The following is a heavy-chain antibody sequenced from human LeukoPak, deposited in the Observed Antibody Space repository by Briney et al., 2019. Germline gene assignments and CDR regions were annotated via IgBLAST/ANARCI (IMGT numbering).Heavy chain of an antibody. D-gene: IGHD3-22*01. Sequence: GGSLRLSCAASGFTFSSYGMHWVRQAPGKGLEWVAFIRYDGSNKYYADSVKGRFTISRDNSKNTLYLQMNSLRAEDTAVDYCVKDMDYYYDSSGYYPRGDYWGQGTLVTVSS. V-gene: IGHV3-30*02. J-gene: IGHJ4*02. CDR2: IRYDGSNK. CDR1: GFTFSSYG. CDR3: VKDMDYYYDSSGYYPRGDY.